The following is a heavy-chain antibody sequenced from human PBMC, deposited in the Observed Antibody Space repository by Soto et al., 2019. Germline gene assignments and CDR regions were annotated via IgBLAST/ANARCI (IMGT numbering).Heavy chain of an antibody. J-gene: IGHJ4*01. D-gene: IGHD3-22*01. V-gene: IGHV3-23*01. Sequence: EVQLLESGGGLVQPGGSLRLSCAASGFTFSSYAMSWVRQAPGKGLEWVSAISGSGASTYYADSVKGRFTISRDNSKNTLYLQMNSLRAADTAVYYCAKDPGPYYYDSSGPLVYLDYWGHGTLLTAAS. CDR1: GFTFSSYA. CDR3: AKDPGPYYYDSSGPLVYLDY. CDR2: ISGSGAST.